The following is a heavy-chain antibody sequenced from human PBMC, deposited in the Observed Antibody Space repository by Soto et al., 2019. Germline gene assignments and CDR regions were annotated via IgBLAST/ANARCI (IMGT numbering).Heavy chain of an antibody. J-gene: IGHJ4*02. D-gene: IGHD6-19*01. CDR2: IYYSGST. CDR1: GGSVSSGSYY. CDR3: ARGVWAVAGRFDY. V-gene: IGHV4-61*01. Sequence: SETLSLTCTVSGGSVSSGSYYWSWIRQPPGKGLEWIGYIYYSGSTNYNPSLKSRVTISVDTSKNQFSLKLSSVTAADTAVYYCARGVWAVAGRFDYWGQGALVTAPQ.